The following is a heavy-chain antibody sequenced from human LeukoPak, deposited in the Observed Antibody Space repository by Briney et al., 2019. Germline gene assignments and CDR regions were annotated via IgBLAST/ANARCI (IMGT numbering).Heavy chain of an antibody. CDR1: GYSFTSNY. Sequence: ASVKVSFKASGYSFTSNYIHWVRQAPGQGLEWMGMIYPRDGSTSYAQKFQGRVTVTRDTSTSTVHMELSGLRSEDTAVYYCARDQEAFDYWGQGTLVTVSS. J-gene: IGHJ4*02. V-gene: IGHV1-46*01. CDR3: ARDQEAFDY. CDR2: IYPRDGST.